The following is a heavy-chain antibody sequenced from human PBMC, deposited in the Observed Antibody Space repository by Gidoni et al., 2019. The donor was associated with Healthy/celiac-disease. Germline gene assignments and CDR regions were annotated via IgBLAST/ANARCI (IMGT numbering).Heavy chain of an antibody. CDR2: ISSSGSTI. V-gene: IGHV3-48*03. J-gene: IGHJ6*02. CDR1: GFTFSSYE. D-gene: IGHD2-15*01. Sequence: EVQLVESGGGLVQPGGSLRLSCAASGFTFSSYEMNWVRQAPGKGLEWVSYISSSGSTIYYADSVKGRFTISRDNAKNSLYLQMNSLRAEDTAVYYCARDTKYCSGGSCYYYGMDVWGQGTTVTVSS. CDR3: ARDTKYCSGGSCYYYGMDV.